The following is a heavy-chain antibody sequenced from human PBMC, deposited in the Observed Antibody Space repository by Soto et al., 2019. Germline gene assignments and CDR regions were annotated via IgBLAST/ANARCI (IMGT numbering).Heavy chain of an antibody. CDR1: AGSISSYY. CDR3: ARHPLGYCSGGSCLQIDY. D-gene: IGHD2-15*01. V-gene: IGHV4-59*01. J-gene: IGHJ4*02. Sequence: QVQLQESGPGLVKPSETLSLTCTVSAGSISSYYWSWIRQPPGKGLEWIGYIYYSGGTNYNPSPESRVTLSVDAAKNQFSLKLSSVTAADTAVYYCARHPLGYCSGGSCLQIDYWGQGTLVTVSS. CDR2: IYYSGGT.